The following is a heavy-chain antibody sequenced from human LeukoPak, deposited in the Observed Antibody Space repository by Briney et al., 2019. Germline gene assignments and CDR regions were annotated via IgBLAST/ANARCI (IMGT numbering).Heavy chain of an antibody. J-gene: IGHJ4*02. CDR2: MSRSVSTT. V-gene: IGHV3-48*03. Sequence: GGSLRLSCAASGFTFGSYEMNWVRQAPGKGLEWVSYMSRSVSTTKYADAVKGRFTMSRDNAKNSLYLQMNSLRAEDTAVYYCARDKVTTLEVLLLDYWGQGTLVSVSS. CDR1: GFTFGSYE. CDR3: ARDKVTTLEVLLLDY. D-gene: IGHD4-23*01.